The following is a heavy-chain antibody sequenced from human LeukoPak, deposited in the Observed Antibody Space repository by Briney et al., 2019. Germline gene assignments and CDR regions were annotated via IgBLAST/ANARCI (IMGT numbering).Heavy chain of an antibody. D-gene: IGHD6-13*01. V-gene: IGHV3-30*04. CDR3: AREGIAGSFDY. J-gene: IGHJ4*02. Sequence: PGGSLRLSCAASGFTFSSYAMHRVRQAPGKGLEWVAVISYDGSNKYYADSVKGRFTISRDNSKNTLYLQMNSLRAEDTAAYYCAREGIAGSFDYWGQGTLVTVSS. CDR2: ISYDGSNK. CDR1: GFTFSSYA.